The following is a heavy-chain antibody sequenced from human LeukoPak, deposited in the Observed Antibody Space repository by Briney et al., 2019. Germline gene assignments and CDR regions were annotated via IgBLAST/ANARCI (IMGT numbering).Heavy chain of an antibody. D-gene: IGHD2-2*01. J-gene: IGHJ3*02. CDR1: GGSISSGSYY. Sequence: PSETLSLTCTVSGGSISSGSYYWSWIRQPAGKGLEWIGRIYTSGSTNYNPSLKSRVTISVDTSKNQFSLKLSSVTAADTAVYYCARTAKYQLQAAGAFDIWGQGTMVTVSS. CDR2: IYTSGST. CDR3: ARTAKYQLQAAGAFDI. V-gene: IGHV4-61*02.